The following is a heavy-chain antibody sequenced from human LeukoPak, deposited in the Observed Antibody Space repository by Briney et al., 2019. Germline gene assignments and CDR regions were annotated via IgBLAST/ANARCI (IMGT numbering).Heavy chain of an antibody. J-gene: IGHJ4*02. V-gene: IGHV3-7*03. CDR3: ARDQYDTWSRRGNFDS. Sequence: GGSLRLSCVASGFTFGKYWMSWVRQAPGKGLEWVANIKLDRSEKNYVDSVKGRFTISRDNTKNSLCLQMNSLRVEDTAVFYCARDQYDTWSRRGNFDSWGQGTLVIVSS. CDR1: GFTFGKYW. CDR2: IKLDRSEK. D-gene: IGHD3-3*01.